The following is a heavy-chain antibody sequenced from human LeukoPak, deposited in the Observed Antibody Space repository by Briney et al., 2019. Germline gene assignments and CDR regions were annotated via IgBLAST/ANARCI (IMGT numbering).Heavy chain of an antibody. CDR2: IDTSANT. J-gene: IGHJ2*01. V-gene: IGHV4-4*07. Sequence: WEGLSLTCTVSGGSISSDYGSSTRQPAGRVLGWIGRIDTSANTNYKPSLNSPVTMSVATSKKQFSLKLSSVTAAGTAVYYCARISRSWYQDWYFGLWGRGTLVTVSS. D-gene: IGHD6-13*01. CDR3: ARISRSWYQDWYFGL. CDR1: GGSISSDY.